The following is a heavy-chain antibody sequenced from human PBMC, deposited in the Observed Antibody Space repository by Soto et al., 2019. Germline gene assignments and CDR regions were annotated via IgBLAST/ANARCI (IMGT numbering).Heavy chain of an antibody. J-gene: IGHJ4*02. CDR3: TRGGFDY. CDR1: GFTFSSYS. V-gene: IGHV3-48*02. Sequence: GGSLRLSCAASGFTFSSYSMNWVRQAPGKGLEWVSHISGSSSSIYYADSVKGRFTISRDNAKNSLYLQMNSLRDEDTTVYYCTRGGFDYWGQGTLVTVSS. CDR2: ISGSSSSI.